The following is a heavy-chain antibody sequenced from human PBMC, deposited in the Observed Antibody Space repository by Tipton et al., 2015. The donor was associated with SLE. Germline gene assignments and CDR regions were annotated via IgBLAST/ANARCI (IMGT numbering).Heavy chain of an antibody. CDR2: IYYSGST. J-gene: IGHJ5*02. CDR1: GGSISSSSYY. V-gene: IGHV4-39*07. D-gene: IGHD3-10*01. Sequence: TLSLTCTVSGGSISSSSYYWGWIRQPPGKGLEWIGSIYYSGSTNYNPSLKSRVTISVDTSKKQFSLKLSSVTAADTAVYYCARLSSMVRRAQGWFDPWGQGTLVTVSS. CDR3: ARLSSMVRRAQGWFDP.